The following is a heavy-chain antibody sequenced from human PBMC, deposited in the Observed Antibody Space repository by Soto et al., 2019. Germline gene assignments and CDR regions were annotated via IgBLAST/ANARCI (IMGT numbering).Heavy chain of an antibody. D-gene: IGHD3-10*01. CDR1: GFTFSSYS. J-gene: IGHJ4*02. CDR3: ARSITMVRGVIKFFDY. CDR2: ISSSSSTI. Sequence: GGSLRLSCAASGFTFSSYSMNWVRQAPGKGLEWVSYISSSSSTIYYADSVKGRFTISRDNAKNSLYLQMNSLRAEDTAVYYCARSITMVRGVIKFFDYWGQGTLVTV. V-gene: IGHV3-48*01.